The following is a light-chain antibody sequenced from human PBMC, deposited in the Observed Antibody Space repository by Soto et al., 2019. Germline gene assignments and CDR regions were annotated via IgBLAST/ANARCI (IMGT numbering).Light chain of an antibody. V-gene: IGKV1-5*03. CDR1: QSISSW. Sequence: DIQMTQSPSTLSASVGDRVTITCRASQSISSWLAWYQQKPGKVPKLLIYKASSLESGVPSRFSGSGSGTEFTLTIRSLQPDDFATYYCQQYNSYSWTFGQGTKVEIK. CDR2: KAS. CDR3: QQYNSYSWT. J-gene: IGKJ1*01.